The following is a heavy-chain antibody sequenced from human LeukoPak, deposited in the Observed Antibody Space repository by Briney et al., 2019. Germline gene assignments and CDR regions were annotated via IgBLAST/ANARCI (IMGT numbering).Heavy chain of an antibody. CDR2: INSDGSTT. J-gene: IGHJ4*02. CDR1: GFTFSNYW. V-gene: IGHV3-74*01. Sequence: GGSLRLSCAASGFTFSNYWMHWVRQAPGKGLVWVSRINSDGSTTNYADSVKGRFTISRDNAKNTLYLQVSSLRAEDTAVYYCARGGYSDSSTYPPGKVWGQGTLVTVSS. D-gene: IGHD3-22*01. CDR3: ARGGYSDSSTYPPGKV.